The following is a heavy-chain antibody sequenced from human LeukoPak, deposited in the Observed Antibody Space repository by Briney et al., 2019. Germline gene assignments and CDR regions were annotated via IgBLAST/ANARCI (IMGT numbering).Heavy chain of an antibody. CDR3: ATFNRYYGSGSHC. J-gene: IGHJ4*02. CDR1: GGSISSSSYY. V-gene: IGHV4-39*07. Sequence: PSETLSLTCTVSGGSISSSSYYWGWISQPPGKGLERIGSIYYSGSTHYNPSLKSRVTISIDMSKNQFSLKVNSVTAADTAVYYCATFNRYYGSGSHCWGQGTPVTVSS. CDR2: IYYSGST. D-gene: IGHD3-10*01.